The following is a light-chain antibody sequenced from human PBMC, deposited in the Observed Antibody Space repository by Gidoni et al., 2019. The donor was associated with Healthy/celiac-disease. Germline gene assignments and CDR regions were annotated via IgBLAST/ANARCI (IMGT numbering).Light chain of an antibody. Sequence: DIVMPQSPDSLAVSLGERATINCKSSQSVLYSSNNKNYLAWYQQKPGQPPKLRIYWASTRESGVPDRFSGSGSGTDFTLTISSLQAEDVAVYYCQQYYSTPRALTFGGGTKVEIK. CDR3: QQYYSTPRALT. CDR2: WAS. J-gene: IGKJ4*01. CDR1: QSVLYSSNNKNY. V-gene: IGKV4-1*01.